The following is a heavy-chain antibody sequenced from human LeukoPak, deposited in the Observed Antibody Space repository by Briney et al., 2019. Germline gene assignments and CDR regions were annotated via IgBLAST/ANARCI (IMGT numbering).Heavy chain of an antibody. D-gene: IGHD6-13*01. J-gene: IGHJ4*02. Sequence: ASVKVSCKASGGTFSRYVISWVRQAPGQGLEWMGGIIPIFGAANYAQKFQGRVTITTDESTSTAYMELSSLRSEDTAVYYCARVTYSSSPTSYYFDYWGQGTLVTVSS. CDR1: GGTFSRYV. V-gene: IGHV1-69*05. CDR2: IIPIFGAA. CDR3: ARVTYSSSPTSYYFDY.